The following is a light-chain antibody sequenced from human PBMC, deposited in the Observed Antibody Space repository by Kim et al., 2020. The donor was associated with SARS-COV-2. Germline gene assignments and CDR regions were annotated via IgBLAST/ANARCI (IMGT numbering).Light chain of an antibody. Sequence: PGQSLTISCPGTSSDVGGYNYVSWYQQHPGKAPKLMIYDVSNRPSGVSNRFSGSKSGNTASLTISGLQAEDEADYYCSSYTSSSLVFGGGTQLTVL. V-gene: IGLV2-14*03. CDR2: DVS. J-gene: IGLJ2*01. CDR3: SSYTSSSLV. CDR1: SSDVGGYNY.